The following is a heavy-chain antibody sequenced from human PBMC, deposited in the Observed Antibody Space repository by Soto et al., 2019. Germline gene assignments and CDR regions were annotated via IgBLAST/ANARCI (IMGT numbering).Heavy chain of an antibody. Sequence: QVQLLQSGTEVKKPGASVKVSCKTSGYIFSSYCLLWVRQAPGQGLEWKGWISPKNGEINYFQKFQGRVTMTTDTSTTTAYMERRSLTSDDTAVYYCARDRVYSGYDSDYWGQGTVVTVSS. CDR2: ISPKNGEI. J-gene: IGHJ4*02. V-gene: IGHV1-18*01. D-gene: IGHD5-12*01. CDR1: GYIFSSYC. CDR3: ARDRVYSGYDSDY.